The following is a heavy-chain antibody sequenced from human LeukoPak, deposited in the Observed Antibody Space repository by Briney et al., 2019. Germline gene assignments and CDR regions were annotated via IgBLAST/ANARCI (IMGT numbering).Heavy chain of an antibody. Sequence: SETLSLTCAVYGVSFSGYYWSWIRQPPGEGLEWIGEINHSGSTNYNPSLKSRVTISVDTSKNQFSLKLSSVTAADTAVYYCARHPRIYDILTGYYPLTYYYYGMDVWGQGTTVTVSS. V-gene: IGHV4-34*01. CDR3: ARHPRIYDILTGYYPLTYYYYGMDV. CDR2: INHSGST. CDR1: GVSFSGYY. D-gene: IGHD3-9*01. J-gene: IGHJ6*02.